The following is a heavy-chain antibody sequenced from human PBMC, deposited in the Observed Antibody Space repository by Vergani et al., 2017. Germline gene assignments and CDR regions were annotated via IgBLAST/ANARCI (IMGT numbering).Heavy chain of an antibody. D-gene: IGHD2-2*01. CDR1: GFTFSSYS. CDR3: ARGKTGCSSTSCSDGWLDP. CDR2: ISSSSSYI. Sequence: EVQLLESGGGLVQPGGSLRLSCAASGFTFSSYSMNWVRQAPGKGLEWVSSISSSSSYIYYADSVKGRFTISRDNAKNSLYLQMNSLRAEDTAVYYCARGKTGCSSTSCSDGWLDPWGQGTLVTVSS. V-gene: IGHV3-21*01. J-gene: IGHJ5*02.